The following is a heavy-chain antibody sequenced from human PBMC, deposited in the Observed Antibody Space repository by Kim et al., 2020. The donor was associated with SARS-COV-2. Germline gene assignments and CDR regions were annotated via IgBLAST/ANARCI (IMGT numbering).Heavy chain of an antibody. J-gene: IGHJ4*02. V-gene: IGHV1-69*01. Sequence: QGRVTITADESTSTAYMELSSLRSEDTAVYYCARTLTDGSGSYYLYYFDYWGQGTLVTVSS. D-gene: IGHD3-10*01. CDR3: ARTLTDGSGSYYLYYFDY.